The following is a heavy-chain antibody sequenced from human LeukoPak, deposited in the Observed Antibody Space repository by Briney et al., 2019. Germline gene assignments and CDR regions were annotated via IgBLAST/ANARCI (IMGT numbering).Heavy chain of an antibody. CDR1: GFTFRSYG. Sequence: PGGSLRPSCAASGFTFRSYGMHWVRQAPGKGLEYVAAISSNGGSTDYANSVKGRFTISRDNSKNTLYLQMGSLRAEDMAVYYCARISSSYDYDYWGQGTLVTVSS. CDR3: ARISSSYDYDY. CDR2: ISSNGGST. V-gene: IGHV3-64*01. J-gene: IGHJ4*02. D-gene: IGHD6-6*01.